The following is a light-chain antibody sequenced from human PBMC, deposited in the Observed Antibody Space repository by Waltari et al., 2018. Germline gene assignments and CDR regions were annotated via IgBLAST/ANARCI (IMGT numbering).Light chain of an antibody. CDR1: QSVTSIS. Sequence: EIVLTQSPGTLSLSPGERDTLSCRASQSVTSISLTWYQKKVGQAPRLLIYGTSSRATGIRDRFSGSGSGTEFTLTISRLEPEDFAVYYCQQYDGEVVTFGGGTKVEI. V-gene: IGKV3-20*01. J-gene: IGKJ4*01. CDR2: GTS. CDR3: QQYDGEVVT.